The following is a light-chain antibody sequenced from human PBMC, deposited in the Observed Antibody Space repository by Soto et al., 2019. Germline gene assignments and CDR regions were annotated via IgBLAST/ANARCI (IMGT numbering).Light chain of an antibody. CDR3: AAWDDSLSAWV. J-gene: IGLJ3*02. V-gene: IGLV1-47*01. CDR2: LSS. Sequence: QSELTQPPSASGTPGQRVTMSCSGSSSNIGSNYVYWYDQLPGTAPKLLIFLSSQRPSGVPDRFSGSKSGTSASLAISGLRPEDEADYYCAAWDDSLSAWVFGGGTKLTVL. CDR1: SSNIGSNY.